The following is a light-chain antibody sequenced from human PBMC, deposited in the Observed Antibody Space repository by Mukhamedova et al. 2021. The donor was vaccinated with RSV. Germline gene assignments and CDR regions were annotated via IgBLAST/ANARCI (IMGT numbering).Light chain of an antibody. CDR2: EGS. CDR3: CSYAGSSTWG. CDR1: SSDVGSYNL. V-gene: IGLV2-23*01. Sequence: TGTSSDVGSYNLVSWYQQHPGKAPKLMIYEGSKRPSGVSNRFSGSKSGNTASLTISGLQAEDEADYYCCSYAGSSTWGFGGGTKL. J-gene: IGLJ3*02.